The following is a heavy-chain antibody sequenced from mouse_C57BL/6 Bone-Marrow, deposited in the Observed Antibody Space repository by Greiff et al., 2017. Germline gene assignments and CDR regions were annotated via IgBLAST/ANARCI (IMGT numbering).Heavy chain of an antibody. Sequence: VQLQQSGAELVRPGASVTLSCKASGYTFTGYEMHWVKQTPVHGLEWIGAIDPETGGTAYNQKFKGKAILTADKSSSTAYMELRSLTSEDSAVYYCTRGGEAGVIWGQGTSVTVSS. J-gene: IGHJ4*01. CDR2: IDPETGGT. V-gene: IGHV1-15*01. CDR3: TRGGEAGVI. D-gene: IGHD2-13*01. CDR1: GYTFTGYE.